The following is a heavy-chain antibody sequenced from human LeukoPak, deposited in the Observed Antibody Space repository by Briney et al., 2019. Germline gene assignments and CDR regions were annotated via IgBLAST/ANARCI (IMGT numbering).Heavy chain of an antibody. D-gene: IGHD6-19*01. J-gene: IGHJ3*02. CDR2: ISGSGDFA. CDR1: GFTLSSYA. V-gene: IGHV3-23*01. CDR3: AKEHSSGWSRNAFDI. Sequence: PGGSLRLSCAASGFTLSSYAMSWVRQAPGKGLEWVSAISGSGDFAYYADSVKGRFTISRDNSKNTLYLQMNSLRAEDTAVYYCAKEHSSGWSRNAFDIWGQGTMVTVSS.